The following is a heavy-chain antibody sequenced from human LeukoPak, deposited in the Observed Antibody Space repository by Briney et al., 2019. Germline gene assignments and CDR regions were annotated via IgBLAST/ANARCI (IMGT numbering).Heavy chain of an antibody. Sequence: ASVKVSCKASGYTFTGYYIHWVRQAPGQGLEWIGWINPNNGGTNYAQKLQDRVTMTRDTSISTAYMELSRLTSDDTAVYYCARDQNFHGSGGYYGIDCWGQGTLVTVSS. D-gene: IGHD3-22*01. V-gene: IGHV1-2*02. CDR1: GYTFTGYY. CDR2: INPNNGGT. J-gene: IGHJ4*02. CDR3: ARDQNFHGSGGYYGIDC.